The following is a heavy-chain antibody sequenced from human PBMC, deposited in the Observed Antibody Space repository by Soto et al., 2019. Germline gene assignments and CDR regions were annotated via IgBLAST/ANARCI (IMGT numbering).Heavy chain of an antibody. V-gene: IGHV1-2*02. CDR1: GYTFTGYY. CDR3: ARDMAYGDFLPALF. D-gene: IGHD4-17*01. CDR2: INPKSGVT. J-gene: IGHJ4*02. Sequence: QGQLVQSGAEVKKPGASVMVSCKASGYTFTGYYIHWVRQAPGQGLEWMGWINPKSGVTNYAQKFRGRVTMITDTSISTAYMELSRLRSDDTAVYYCARDMAYGDFLPALFWGQGTLVTVSS.